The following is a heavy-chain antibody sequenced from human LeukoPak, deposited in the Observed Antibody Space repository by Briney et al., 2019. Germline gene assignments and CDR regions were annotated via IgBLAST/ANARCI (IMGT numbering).Heavy chain of an antibody. V-gene: IGHV4-59*08. CDR1: GGSISSYY. Sequence: SETLSLTCIVSGGSISSYYWSWIRQPPGKGLEWIGYIYYSGSTNFNLSLKSRVTISVDTSKNQFSLKLSSVTAADTAVYYCARHGDSRGTVDYWGQGTLVTVSS. D-gene: IGHD3-10*01. J-gene: IGHJ4*02. CDR2: IYYSGST. CDR3: ARHGDSRGTVDY.